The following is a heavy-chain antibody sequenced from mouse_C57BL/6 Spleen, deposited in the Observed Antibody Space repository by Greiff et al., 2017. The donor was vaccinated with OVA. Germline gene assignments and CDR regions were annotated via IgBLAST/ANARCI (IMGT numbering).Heavy chain of an antibody. Sequence: EVKLMESGGDLVKPGGSLKLSCAASGFTFSSYGMSWVRQTPDKRLEWVATISSGGSYTYYPDSVKGRFTISRDNAKNTLYLQMSSLKSEDTAMYYCARHEDYYGSRSLFDYWGQGTTLTVSS. CDR2: ISSGGSYT. J-gene: IGHJ2*01. V-gene: IGHV5-6*01. CDR1: GFTFSSYG. CDR3: ARHEDYYGSRSLFDY. D-gene: IGHD1-1*01.